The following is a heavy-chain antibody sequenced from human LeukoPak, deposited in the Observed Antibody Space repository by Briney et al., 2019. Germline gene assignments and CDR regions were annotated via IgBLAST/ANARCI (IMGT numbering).Heavy chain of an antibody. J-gene: IGHJ3*02. V-gene: IGHV1-69*06. Sequence: ASVKVSCKASGGTFSSYAISWVRQAPGQGLEWMGGIIPIFGTANYAQKFQGRVTITADKSTSTAYMELSSLRAEDTAVYYCAKDRVEMATIHAFDMWGQGTMVTVSS. D-gene: IGHD5-24*01. CDR3: AKDRVEMATIHAFDM. CDR1: GGTFSSYA. CDR2: IIPIFGTA.